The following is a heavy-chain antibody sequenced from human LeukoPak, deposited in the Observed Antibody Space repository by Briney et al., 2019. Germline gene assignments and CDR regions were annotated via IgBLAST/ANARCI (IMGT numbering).Heavy chain of an antibody. V-gene: IGHV5-51*01. Sequence: GESLKISCKGSGYSFTNYWIGWVRQMPGQGLEWMGIIHPGDSDTRYSPSFQGQVTISADKSISTAYLQWSSLKASDTAMYYCARHEGCSGGSCYLDYWGQGTLVTVSS. D-gene: IGHD2-15*01. CDR1: GYSFTNYW. CDR3: ARHEGCSGGSCYLDY. CDR2: IHPGDSDT. J-gene: IGHJ4*02.